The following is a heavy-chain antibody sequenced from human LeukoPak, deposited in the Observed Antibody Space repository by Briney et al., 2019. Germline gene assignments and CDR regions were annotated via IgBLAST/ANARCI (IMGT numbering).Heavy chain of an antibody. J-gene: IGHJ4*02. CDR1: GGSISSGGYY. Sequence: SETLSLTCTVSGGSISSGGYYWSWIRQHPGKGLEWIGYIYYSGSTYYNPSLKSRVTISVDTSKNQFSLKLSSVTAADTAVYYCARVGYDFWSGYVFDYWGQGTLVTVSS. CDR2: IYYSGST. CDR3: ARVGYDFWSGYVFDY. D-gene: IGHD3-3*01. V-gene: IGHV4-31*03.